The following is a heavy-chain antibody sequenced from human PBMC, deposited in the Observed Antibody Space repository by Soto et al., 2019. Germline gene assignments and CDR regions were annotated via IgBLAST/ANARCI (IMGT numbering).Heavy chain of an antibody. CDR2: IKSKTDGGTT. J-gene: IGHJ4*02. CDR1: GFTFSNAW. V-gene: IGHV3-15*01. Sequence: EVQLVESGGGLVKPGGSLRLSCAASGFTFSNAWMSWVRQAPGKGLEWVGRIKSKTDGGTTDYAAPVKGRFTISRDDSKNTLYLQMNSLKTEDTAVYYCTTKPYCSSTSCYGGSFDYWGQGTLVTVSS. D-gene: IGHD2-2*01. CDR3: TTKPYCSSTSCYGGSFDY.